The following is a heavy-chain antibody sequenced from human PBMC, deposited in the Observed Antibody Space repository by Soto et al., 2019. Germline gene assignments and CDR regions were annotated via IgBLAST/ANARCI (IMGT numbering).Heavy chain of an antibody. CDR3: ARDFGSGYFVD. J-gene: IGHJ4*02. CDR1: GFTFSSYA. Sequence: GGSLRLSCAASGFTFSSYAMHWVRQAPGKGLEWVAVISYDGSNKYYADSVKGRFTISRDNSKNTLYLQMNSPRAEDTAVYYCARDFGSGYFVDWGQGTLVTVSS. V-gene: IGHV3-30-3*01. CDR2: ISYDGSNK. D-gene: IGHD3-22*01.